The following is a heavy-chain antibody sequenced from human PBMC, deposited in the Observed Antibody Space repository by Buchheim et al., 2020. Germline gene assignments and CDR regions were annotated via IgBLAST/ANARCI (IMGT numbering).Heavy chain of an antibody. Sequence: EVQLVESGGALVQPGGSLRLSCAASGFTFSSYSMNWVRQAPGKGLEWVSYINPSSSTIYSADSVNGRFTISRDNAENSLYLHMNSLRAEDTAVYYCARGGLGEWLIGVGDVWGQGTT. CDR2: INPSSSTI. CDR1: GFTFSSYS. J-gene: IGHJ6*02. CDR3: ARGGLGEWLIGVGDV. V-gene: IGHV3-48*01. D-gene: IGHD3-3*01.